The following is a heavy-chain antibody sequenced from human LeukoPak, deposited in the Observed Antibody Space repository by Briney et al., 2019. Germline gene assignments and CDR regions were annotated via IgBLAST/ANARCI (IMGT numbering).Heavy chain of an antibody. CDR1: GGSISSSNYY. J-gene: IGHJ3*02. D-gene: IGHD3-22*01. V-gene: IGHV4-39*01. CDR3: ARQSGYYSVDAFDI. CDR2: MYYSGST. Sequence: KASETLSLTCTVSGGSISSSNYYWGWIRQPPGKGLEWIGSMYYSGSTYYNPSLKSRVTISVDTSKNQFSLKLSSVTAADTAVYYCARQSGYYSVDAFDIWGQGTMVTVSS.